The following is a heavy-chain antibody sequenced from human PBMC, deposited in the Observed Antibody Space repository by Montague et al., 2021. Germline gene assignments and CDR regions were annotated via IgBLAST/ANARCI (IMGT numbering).Heavy chain of an antibody. CDR3: ARDQGQGYCGGDCYVGLDY. D-gene: IGHD2-21*01. Sequence: SLRLSCAASGFTFSNYWMGWVRQAPGKGLEWVANIKQDGSEKHYVDSVKGRFTISRDNAKNSLYLQMNSLRAEDTAVYFCARDQGQGYCGGDCYVGLDYGGQGTLVTVSS. J-gene: IGHJ4*02. CDR1: GFTFSNYW. CDR2: IKQDGSEK. V-gene: IGHV3-7*01.